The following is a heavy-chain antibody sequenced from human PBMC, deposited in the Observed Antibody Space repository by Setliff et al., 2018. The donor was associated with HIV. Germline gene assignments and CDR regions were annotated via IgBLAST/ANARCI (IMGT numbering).Heavy chain of an antibody. V-gene: IGHV4-61*08. CDR3: ARDPGNSSTWHFDY. D-gene: IGHD6-13*01. CDR2: VHSSGTT. J-gene: IGHJ4*02. Sequence: LSLTCSISGGSSGGSISAYDWSWIRQPPGRGLEWLGYVHSSGTTNYNPSLKSRVTISRDTSKNQFFLKVTSLTAADTAVYYCARDPGNSSTWHFDYWGRGNLVTVSS. CDR1: GGSSGGSISAYD.